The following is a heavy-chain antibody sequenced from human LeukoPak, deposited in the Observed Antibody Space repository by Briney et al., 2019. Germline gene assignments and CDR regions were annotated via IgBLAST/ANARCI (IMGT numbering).Heavy chain of an antibody. V-gene: IGHV3-66*01. CDR3: ARELHNGGAREGAFDI. D-gene: IGHD2-8*01. J-gene: IGHJ3*02. CDR2: IYSGGTT. CDR1: GFTVSSSY. Sequence: GGSLRLSCAASGFTVSSSYMSWVRQTPGKGLEWVSVIYSGGTTYYADSVKGRFTISRDNSKNTLYVQMNSLRAEDTAVYYCARELHNGGAREGAFDIWGQGTLVTVSS.